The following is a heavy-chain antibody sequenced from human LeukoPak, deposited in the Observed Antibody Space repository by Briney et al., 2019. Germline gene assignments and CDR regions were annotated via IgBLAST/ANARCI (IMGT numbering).Heavy chain of an antibody. Sequence: ASVKVSCKASGYTFTGYYMHWVRQAPGQGLEWMGGIIPIFGTANYAQKFQGRVTITADESTSTAYMELSSLRSEDTAVYYCARDRITIFGVVTYDAFDIWGQGTMVTVSS. CDR1: GYTFTGYY. J-gene: IGHJ3*02. D-gene: IGHD3-3*01. V-gene: IGHV1-69*13. CDR2: IIPIFGTA. CDR3: ARDRITIFGVVTYDAFDI.